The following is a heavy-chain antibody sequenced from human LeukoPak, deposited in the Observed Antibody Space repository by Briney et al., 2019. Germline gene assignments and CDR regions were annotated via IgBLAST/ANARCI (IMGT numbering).Heavy chain of an antibody. D-gene: IGHD4-17*01. CDR2: IGSNSVPT. J-gene: IGHJ4*02. Sequence: GGSLKLSCAASGFTFSSYSMNWVRQAPGKGLEWVSGIGSNSVPTVYADSVKGRVTISRDNSKNTLYLQMNSLRSEDTAVYYCAKTLTYYFDYWGQGTLVTVSS. CDR1: GFTFSSYS. CDR3: AKTLTYYFDY. V-gene: IGHV3-23*01.